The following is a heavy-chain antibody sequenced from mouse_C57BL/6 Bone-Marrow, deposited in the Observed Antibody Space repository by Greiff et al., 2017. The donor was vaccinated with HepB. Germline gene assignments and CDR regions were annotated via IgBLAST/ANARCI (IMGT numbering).Heavy chain of an antibody. CDR3: ARRTAQATLAWFAY. V-gene: IGHV1-59*01. D-gene: IGHD3-2*02. CDR1: GYTFTSYW. CDR2: IDSSDSYT. J-gene: IGHJ3*01. Sequence: QVQLQQPGAELVRPGTSVKLSCKASGYTFTSYWMHWVKQRPGQGLEWIGVIDSSDSYTNYNQKFKGKATLTVDTSSSTAYMQLSSLTSEDSAVYYCARRTAQATLAWFAYWGQGTLVTVSA.